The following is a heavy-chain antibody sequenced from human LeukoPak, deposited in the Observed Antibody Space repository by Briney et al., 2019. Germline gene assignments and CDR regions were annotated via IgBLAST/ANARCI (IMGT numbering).Heavy chain of an antibody. Sequence: GGSLRLSCAASGFTFSSYSMNWVRQAPGKGLEWVSVIYSGGSTYYADSVKGRFTISRDNSKNTLYLQMNSLRAEDTAVYYCASDSSGWYPVYYYYYGMDVWGQGTTVTVSS. V-gene: IGHV3-53*01. J-gene: IGHJ6*02. CDR1: GFTFSSYS. CDR2: IYSGGST. D-gene: IGHD6-19*01. CDR3: ASDSSGWYPVYYYYYGMDV.